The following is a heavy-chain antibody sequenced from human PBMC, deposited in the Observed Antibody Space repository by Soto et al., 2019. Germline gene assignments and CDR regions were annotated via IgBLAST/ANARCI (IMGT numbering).Heavy chain of an antibody. V-gene: IGHV1-58*01. CDR2: IVVGSGNT. Sequence: SVKVSCKVSGFTIITSTVQWVRQARGQPLEWIGWIVVGSGNTIYAQKFQERVTFTRDESTSTAYMELSSLRSEDTGVYYCAAGEYHDTSGYSSDYWGQGTLVTVSS. D-gene: IGHD3-3*01. J-gene: IGHJ4*02. CDR3: AAGEYHDTSGYSSDY. CDR1: GFTIITST.